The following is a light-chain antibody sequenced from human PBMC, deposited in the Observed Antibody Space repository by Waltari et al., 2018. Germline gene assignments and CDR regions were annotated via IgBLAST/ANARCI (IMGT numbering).Light chain of an antibody. CDR3: QSYDDSLSGYV. CDR1: SSNIGAGHD. J-gene: IGLJ3*02. V-gene: IGLV1-40*01. CDR2: NNI. Sequence: QSVLTQPPSVSRAPGQRATLSCTGSSSNIGAGHDVHWYQQLPGRSPRLLISNNINRPSGVPDRISGSNSGTSASLVITGLQAEDEAEFYCQSYDDSLSGYVFGGGTKLTVL.